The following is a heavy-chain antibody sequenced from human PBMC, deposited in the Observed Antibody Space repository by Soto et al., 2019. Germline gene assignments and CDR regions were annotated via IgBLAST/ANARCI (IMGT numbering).Heavy chain of an antibody. CDR2: IYYSGST. CDR3: ARGGHGSQLAGGMDV. D-gene: IGHD1-1*01. J-gene: IGHJ6*02. Sequence: SETLSLTCTVSGGSISSGDYYWSWIRQPPGKGLEWIGYIYYSGSTYYNPSLKSRVTISVDTSKNQFSLKLSSVTAADTAVYYCARGGHGSQLAGGMDVWGQGTTVTVSS. CDR1: GGSISSGDYY. V-gene: IGHV4-30-4*01.